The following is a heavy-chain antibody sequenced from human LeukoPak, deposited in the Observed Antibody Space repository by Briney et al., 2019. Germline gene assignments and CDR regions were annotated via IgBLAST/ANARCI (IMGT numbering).Heavy chain of an antibody. D-gene: IGHD2-21*01. V-gene: IGHV3-23*01. CDR1: GFSFSSYA. Sequence: SGGSLRLSCAASGFSFSSYAMSWVRQAPGKGLEWISSFSGSGGNTYYADSVKARFTISRDNSKNTLYLQMNSLRAEDTAVYYCAKIPPWHTYYYYYMDVWGKGTTVTISS. CDR2: FSGSGGNT. J-gene: IGHJ6*03. CDR3: AKIPPWHTYYYYYMDV.